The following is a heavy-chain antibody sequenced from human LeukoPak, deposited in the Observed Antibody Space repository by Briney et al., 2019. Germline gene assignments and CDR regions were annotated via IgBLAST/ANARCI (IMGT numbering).Heavy chain of an antibody. CDR1: GGTFSSYA. V-gene: IGHV1-69*06. J-gene: IGHJ4*02. D-gene: IGHD3-9*01. Sequence: SVKVSCKASGGTFSSYAISWVRQAPGQGLEWMGGIIPIFGTANYAQRFQGRVTITADKSTSTAYMELSSLRSEDTAVYYCARGGGSILTGYYTFGYWGQGTLVTVSS. CDR3: ARGGGSILTGYYTFGY. CDR2: IIPIFGTA.